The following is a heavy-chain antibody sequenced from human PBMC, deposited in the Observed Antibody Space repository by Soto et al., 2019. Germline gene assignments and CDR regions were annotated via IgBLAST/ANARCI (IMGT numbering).Heavy chain of an antibody. CDR1: GGSFSGYY. J-gene: IGHJ4*02. Sequence: SETLSLTCAVYGGSFSGYYWSWIRQPPGKGLEWIGEINHSGSTNYNPSLKSRVTISVDTSKNQYSLKLSSVTAADTAVYYCARSTVTTIRAFDYWGQGTLVTVSS. D-gene: IGHD4-17*01. CDR3: ARSTVTTIRAFDY. V-gene: IGHV4-34*01. CDR2: INHSGST.